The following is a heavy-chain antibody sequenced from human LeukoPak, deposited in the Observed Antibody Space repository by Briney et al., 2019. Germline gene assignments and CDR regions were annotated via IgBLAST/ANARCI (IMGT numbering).Heavy chain of an antibody. CDR1: GGSISFGDYY. Sequence: SETLSLTCTVSGGSISFGDYYWSWMRQPPGRGLEWVGYMSYSGRTYYNQSLKSRVTISGDTSENQFSLKLSSVSAADTAVYFCPRRSAADGTVYWGRGTLVIVSS. CDR3: PRRSAADGTVY. V-gene: IGHV4-30-4*08. D-gene: IGHD6-13*01. J-gene: IGHJ4*02. CDR2: MSYSGRT.